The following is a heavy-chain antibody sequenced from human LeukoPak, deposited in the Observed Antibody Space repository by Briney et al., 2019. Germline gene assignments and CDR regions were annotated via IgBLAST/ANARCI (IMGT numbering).Heavy chain of an antibody. J-gene: IGHJ1*01. V-gene: IGHV4-59*01. Sequence: SETLSLTCSVSGGSINDYYWSWIRQPPGKRLEWIGYIYYSGTTNYNPSLKSRVTISVDTSKTQFSLSLSSVTAADTAVYYCVRGFYDSGTYSGYFQTWGQGTLVTVSS. CDR3: VRGFYDSGTYSGYFQT. CDR1: GGSINDYY. CDR2: IYYSGTT. D-gene: IGHD3-10*01.